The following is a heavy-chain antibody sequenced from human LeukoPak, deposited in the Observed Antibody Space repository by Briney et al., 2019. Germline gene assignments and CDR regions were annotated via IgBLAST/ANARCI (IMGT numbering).Heavy chain of an antibody. J-gene: IGHJ5*02. D-gene: IGHD3-3*01. Sequence: SETLSLTCAVYGGSFSGYYWSWIRQPPGKGLEWIGEINHSGSTNYNPSLKSRVTTSVDTSKNQFSLKLSSVTAADTAVYYCARAAYYDFWSGYSSAGWFDPWGQGTLVTVSS. V-gene: IGHV4-34*01. CDR1: GGSFSGYY. CDR3: ARAAYYDFWSGYSSAGWFDP. CDR2: INHSGST.